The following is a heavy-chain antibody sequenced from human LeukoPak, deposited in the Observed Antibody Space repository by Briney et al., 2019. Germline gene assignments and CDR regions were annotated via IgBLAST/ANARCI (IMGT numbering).Heavy chain of an antibody. D-gene: IGHD3-3*01. CDR2: ISGSADNT. CDR3: AQGYNSFWSASDY. Sequence: GGSLRLSCAASGFTFNNYAMSWVRQVPGQGLSWVPTISGSADNTYYAASVKGRFSISRDNSKNTLYLQMNSLRAEDTAEYYCAQGYNSFWSASDYWGQGTLVIVSS. V-gene: IGHV3-23*01. CDR1: GFTFNNYA. J-gene: IGHJ4*02.